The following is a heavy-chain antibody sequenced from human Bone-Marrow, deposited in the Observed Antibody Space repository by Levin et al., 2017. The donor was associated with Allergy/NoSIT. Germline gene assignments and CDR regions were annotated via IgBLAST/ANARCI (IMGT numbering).Heavy chain of an antibody. J-gene: IGHJ4*02. CDR2: INHSGST. V-gene: IGHV4-34*01. D-gene: IGHD6-13*01. CDR1: GGSFSGYY. Sequence: SETLSLTCAVYGGSFSGYYWSWIRQPPGKGLEWIGEINHSGSTNYNPSLKSRVTISVDTSKNQFSLKLSSVTAADTAVYYCAKGIAAAGTNYWGQGTLVTVSS. CDR3: AKGIAAAGTNY.